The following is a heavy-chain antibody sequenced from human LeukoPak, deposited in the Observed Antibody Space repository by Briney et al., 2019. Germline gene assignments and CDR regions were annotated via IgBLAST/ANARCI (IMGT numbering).Heavy chain of an antibody. CDR2: IKQDGSEK. D-gene: IGHD2-2*02. Sequence: PGGSLRLSCAASGFTFSSYGMHWVRQAPGKGLEWVANIKQDGSEKYYVDSVKGRFTISRDNAKNSLYLQMNSLRAEDTAVYYCARDVVVVPAAIGENWFDPWGQGTLVTVSS. CDR1: GFTFSSYG. V-gene: IGHV3-7*01. J-gene: IGHJ5*02. CDR3: ARDVVVVPAAIGENWFDP.